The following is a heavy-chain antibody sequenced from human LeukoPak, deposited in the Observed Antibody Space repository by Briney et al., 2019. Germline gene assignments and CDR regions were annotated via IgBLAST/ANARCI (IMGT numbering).Heavy chain of an antibody. J-gene: IGHJ4*02. CDR3: ARDFYYYGSGSYYFDY. CDR1: GGSFSGYY. V-gene: IGHV4-34*01. D-gene: IGHD3-10*01. Sequence: SETLSLTCAVYGGSFSGYYWSWIRQPPGKGLEWIGEINHSGSTNYNPSLKSRVTISVDTSKNQFSLKLSSVTAADTAVYYCARDFYYYGSGSYYFDYWGQGTLVTVSS. CDR2: INHSGST.